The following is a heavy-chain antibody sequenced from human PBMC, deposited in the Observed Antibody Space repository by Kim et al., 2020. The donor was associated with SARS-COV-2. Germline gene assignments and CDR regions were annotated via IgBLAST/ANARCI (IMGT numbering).Heavy chain of an antibody. D-gene: IGHD6-6*01. CDR1: GYTLTELS. Sequence: ASVKVSCKVSGYTLTELSMHWVRQAPGKGLEWMGGFDPEDGETIYAQKFQGRVTMTGDTSTDTAYMELSSLRSEDTAVYYCATDSAWRRSSSSARPLYYY. CDR2: FDPEDGET. J-gene: IGHJ6*01. CDR3: ATDSAWRRSSSSARPLYYY. V-gene: IGHV1-24*01.